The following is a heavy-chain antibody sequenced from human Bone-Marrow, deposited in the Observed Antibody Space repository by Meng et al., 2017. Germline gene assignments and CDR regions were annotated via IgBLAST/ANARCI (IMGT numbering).Heavy chain of an antibody. Sequence: SETLSLTCTVSGGSISSGSYYWSWIRQPAGKGLEWIGRIYTSGSTNYNPSLKSRVTISVDTSKNQFSLKLGSVTAADTAVYYCAMMTRNYYDSSGYYLGWFDPWGQGTLVTVSS. CDR1: GGSISSGSYY. J-gene: IGHJ5*02. CDR3: AMMTRNYYDSSGYYLGWFDP. D-gene: IGHD3-22*01. V-gene: IGHV4-61*02. CDR2: IYTSGST.